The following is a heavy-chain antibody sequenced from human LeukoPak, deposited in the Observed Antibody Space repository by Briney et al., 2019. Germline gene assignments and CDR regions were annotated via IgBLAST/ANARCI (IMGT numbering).Heavy chain of an antibody. V-gene: IGHV3-7*01. J-gene: IGHJ4*02. CDR1: GFTFSSYW. CDR2: IKQDGSEK. D-gene: IGHD2-15*01. Sequence: PGGSLRLSCAASGFTFSSYWMSWVRQAPGKGLEWVANIKQDGSEKYYVDSVKGRFTISRDNAKNSLYLQMNSLRAEDTAVYYCARDPGDCSGGSCYDRYFDYWGQGALVTVSS. CDR3: ARDPGDCSGGSCYDRYFDY.